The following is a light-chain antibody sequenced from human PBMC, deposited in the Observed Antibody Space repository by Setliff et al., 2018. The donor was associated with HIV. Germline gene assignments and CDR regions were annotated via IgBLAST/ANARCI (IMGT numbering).Light chain of an antibody. J-gene: IGKJ4*01. V-gene: IGKV3D-20*01. Sequence: GTLSLSPGERATLSCRASQSVSSSYLAWYQQKPGLAPRLLIYDASSRATGIPDRFSGSGSGTDFTLTISRLEPEDFAVYYCQQYGNSPLTFGGGTKVDIK. CDR3: QQYGNSPLT. CDR1: QSVSSSY. CDR2: DAS.